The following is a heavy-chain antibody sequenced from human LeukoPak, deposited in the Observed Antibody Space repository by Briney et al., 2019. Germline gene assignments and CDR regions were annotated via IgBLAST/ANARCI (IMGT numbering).Heavy chain of an antibody. J-gene: IGHJ4*02. CDR2: IYYSGST. CDR1: GGSISSGDYY. Sequence: NPSETLSLTCTVSGGSISSGDYYWSWIRQPPGKGLEWIGYIYYSGSTYYNPSLKSRVTISVDTSKNQFSLKLSSVTAADTVVYYCARDSPTWTTLFDYWGQGTLVTVSS. CDR3: ARDSPTWTTLFDY. D-gene: IGHD4-17*01. V-gene: IGHV4-30-4*01.